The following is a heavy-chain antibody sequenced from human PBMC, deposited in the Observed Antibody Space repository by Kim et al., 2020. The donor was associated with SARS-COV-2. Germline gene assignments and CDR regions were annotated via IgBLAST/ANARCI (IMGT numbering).Heavy chain of an antibody. V-gene: IGHV3-23*01. CDR1: GFTFRSYA. CDR3: AKGGYDILTGYYDY. Sequence: GGSLRLSCAASGFTFRSYAMSWVRQAPGKGLEWVSAISGSGGSTYYADSVKGRFTISRDNSKNTLYLQMNSLRAEDTAVYYCAKGGYDILTGYYDYWGQGTLVTVSS. D-gene: IGHD3-9*01. J-gene: IGHJ4*02. CDR2: ISGSGGST.